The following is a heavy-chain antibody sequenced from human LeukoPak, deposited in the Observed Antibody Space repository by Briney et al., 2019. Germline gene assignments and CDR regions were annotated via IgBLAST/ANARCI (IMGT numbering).Heavy chain of an antibody. CDR2: IYPGDSDT. D-gene: IGHD1-26*01. CDR3: ARLYIGSFDD. V-gene: IGHV5-51*01. J-gene: IGHJ4*02. Sequence: GESLKISCNGSGYSFTNHWIGWVRQVPGKGLEWMGIIYPGDSDTRYSPSFHGQITISAHKSINPAYLQWRSLQASDTAMYYCARLYIGSFDDWGQGTLVTVSS. CDR1: GYSFTNHW.